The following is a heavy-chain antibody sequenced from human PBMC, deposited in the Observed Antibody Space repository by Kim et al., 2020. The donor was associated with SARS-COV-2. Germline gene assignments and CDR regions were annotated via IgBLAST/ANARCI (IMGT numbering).Heavy chain of an antibody. CDR1: GFTFSSYS. CDR2: ISSSSSYI. V-gene: IGHV3-21*01. J-gene: IGHJ4*02. CDR3: ARDRAYDSSGYYPDY. Sequence: GGSLRLSCAASGFTFSSYSMNWVRQAPGKGLEWVSSISSSSSYIYYVDSVKGRFTISRDNAKNSLYLQMNSLRAEDTAVYYCARDRAYDSSGYYPDYWGQGTLVTVSS. D-gene: IGHD3-22*01.